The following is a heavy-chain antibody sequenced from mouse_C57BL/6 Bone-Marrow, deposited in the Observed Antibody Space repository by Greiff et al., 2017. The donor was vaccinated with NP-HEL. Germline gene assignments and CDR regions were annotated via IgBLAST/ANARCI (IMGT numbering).Heavy chain of an antibody. J-gene: IGHJ1*03. CDR1: GYTFTSYW. Sequence: QVQLKQSGTELVKPGASVKLSCKASGYTFTSYWMHWVKQRPGQGLEWIGTINPSNGGTNYNEKFKGKATLTVDKSSSTAYMQLSSLTSEDSAVYYWARRRRQYPRYFDVWGTGTTVTVSA. V-gene: IGHV1-53*01. D-gene: IGHD1-2*01. CDR2: INPSNGGT. CDR3: ARRRRQYPRYFDV.